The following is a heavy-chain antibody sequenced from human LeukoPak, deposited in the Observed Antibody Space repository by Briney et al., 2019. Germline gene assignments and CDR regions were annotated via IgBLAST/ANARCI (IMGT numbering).Heavy chain of an antibody. D-gene: IGHD2-2*01. CDR3: ARFSTRFDSGCSDASCYVHY. Sequence: PSETLSLTCTVSSGSISGHYWAWIRLPPGKGLEFIGHIFSTGATLYNPSLRSRDAMAIDTSKNQFTLRLSSVNVADTDVYYCARFSTRFDSGCSDASCYVHYWGQGTQVTVSS. CDR1: SGSISGHY. CDR2: IFSTGAT. V-gene: IGHV4-59*11. J-gene: IGHJ4*02.